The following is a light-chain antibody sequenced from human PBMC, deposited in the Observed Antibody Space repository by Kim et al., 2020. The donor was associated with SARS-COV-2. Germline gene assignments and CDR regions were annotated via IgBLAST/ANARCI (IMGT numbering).Light chain of an antibody. CDR1: SNNVALQG. CDR2: RDT. CDR3: SAWDSSLSSWV. J-gene: IGLJ3*02. Sequence: RQTATLTCTGTSNNVALQGAAWLQQHQGHPPKLLSYRDTNRPSGISERLSASRSGSTASLTITGLQPEDEADYYCSAWDSSLSSWVFGGGTQLTVL. V-gene: IGLV10-54*01.